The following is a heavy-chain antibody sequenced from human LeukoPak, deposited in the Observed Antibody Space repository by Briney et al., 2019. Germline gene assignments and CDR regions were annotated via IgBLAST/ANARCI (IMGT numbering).Heavy chain of an antibody. J-gene: IGHJ4*02. D-gene: IGHD6-19*01. CDR2: TYYRSKWYN. Sequence: SQTLSLTCAISGDSVSSNIAAWNWIRQSPSRGLEWLGRTYYRSKWYNDYAVSVKSRITINPDTSKNQFSLQLNSVTPEDTAVYYCARGDGSIAVAGNFDYWGQGTLVTVSS. V-gene: IGHV6-1*01. CDR1: GDSVSSNIAA. CDR3: ARGDGSIAVAGNFDY.